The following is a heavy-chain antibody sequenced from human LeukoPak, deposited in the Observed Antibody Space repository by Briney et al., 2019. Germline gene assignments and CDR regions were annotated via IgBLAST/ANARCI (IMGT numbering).Heavy chain of an antibody. CDR3: ARVYQSAEYYFDY. D-gene: IGHD2-2*01. CDR2: IYYTGST. CDR1: GGSIDSYY. J-gene: IGHJ4*02. V-gene: IGHV4-59*01. Sequence: PSETLSLTCTVPGGSIDSYYWSWIRQPPGKGLEWIGYIYYTGSTDYHPSLKSRVTISLDTSKNQFSLKLTSVTAADTAVYYCARVYQSAEYYFDYWGQGNLVSVSS.